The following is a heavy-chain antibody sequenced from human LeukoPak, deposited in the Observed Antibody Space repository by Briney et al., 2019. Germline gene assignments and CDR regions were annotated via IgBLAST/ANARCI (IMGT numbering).Heavy chain of an antibody. CDR2: ITGGGDYT. D-gene: IGHD3-22*01. CDR1: GFIFASHA. CDR3: ATILKLVVINPFDY. V-gene: IGHV3-23*01. Sequence: RGSLRLSCAASGFIFASHAMTWVRQAPGKGLEWVSTITGGGDYTYHADSVKGRFTISRDNYKNTLYLQMNSLRAEDTAVYFCATILKLVVINPFDYWGQGMLVTVSS. J-gene: IGHJ4*02.